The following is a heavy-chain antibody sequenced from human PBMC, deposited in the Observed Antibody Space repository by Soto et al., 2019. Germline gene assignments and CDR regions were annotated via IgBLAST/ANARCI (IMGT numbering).Heavy chain of an antibody. V-gene: IGHV1-69*08. Sequence: QVQLVQSGAEVKKPGSSVKVSCKASGGTFSRYTISWVRQAPGQGLEWMGRVIPLLDITNDAQKFQGRVTLTADKSTSIAYMELSSLRSEDTAVYYCATEDYYDNSGYFLEYWGQGTLVTVSS. D-gene: IGHD3-22*01. CDR2: VIPLLDIT. CDR3: ATEDYYDNSGYFLEY. J-gene: IGHJ4*02. CDR1: GGTFSRYT.